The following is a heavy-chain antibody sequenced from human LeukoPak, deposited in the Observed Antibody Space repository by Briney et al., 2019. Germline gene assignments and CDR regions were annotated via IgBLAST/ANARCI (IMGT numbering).Heavy chain of an antibody. D-gene: IGHD5-18*01. CDR3: ARDEPSPLYSYGQPDY. CDR2: ISSSSSYI. J-gene: IGHJ4*02. V-gene: IGHV3-21*01. Sequence: GGSLRLSCAASGFIFSSYSMNWVRQAPGKGLEWVSSISSSSSYIYYADSVKGRFTISRDNAKNSLYLQMNSLRAEDTAVYYCARDEPSPLYSYGQPDYWGQGTLVTVSS. CDR1: GFIFSSYS.